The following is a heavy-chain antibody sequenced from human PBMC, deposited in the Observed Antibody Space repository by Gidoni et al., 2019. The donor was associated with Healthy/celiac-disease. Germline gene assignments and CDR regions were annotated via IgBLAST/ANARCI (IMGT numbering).Heavy chain of an antibody. CDR2: ISGSGGST. Sequence: EVQLLESGGGLVQPGGSLRLSCAASGFTFSSYAMSWVRQAPGKGLEWVSAISGSGGSTYYADSVKGRFTISRDNSKNTLYLQMNSLRAEDTAVYYCAKDLDGDYDKYNWFDPWGQGTLVTVSS. J-gene: IGHJ5*02. CDR1: GFTFSSYA. V-gene: IGHV3-23*01. D-gene: IGHD4-17*01. CDR3: AKDLDGDYDKYNWFDP.